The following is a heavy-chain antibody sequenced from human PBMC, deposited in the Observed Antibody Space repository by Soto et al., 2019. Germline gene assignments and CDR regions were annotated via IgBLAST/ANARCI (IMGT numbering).Heavy chain of an antibody. Sequence: GESLKISCQISGYTFTDYWIAWARQMPGKGLEWMGIIFPADSEIRYSPSFRGHVTISADTSISTAYLQWSSLEASDTAIYYCARPFYRGYCTDGVCYSYDYWGHGTLVTVS. CDR1: GYTFTDYW. CDR3: ARPFYRGYCTDGVCYSYDY. J-gene: IGHJ4*01. D-gene: IGHD2-8*01. CDR2: IFPADSEI. V-gene: IGHV5-51*01.